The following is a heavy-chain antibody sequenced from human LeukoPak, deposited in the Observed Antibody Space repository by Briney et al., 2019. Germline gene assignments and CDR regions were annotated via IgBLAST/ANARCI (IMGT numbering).Heavy chain of an antibody. Sequence: GGSLRLSCAASGFTVSSNYMSWVRQAPGKGLEWVSVIYSSGSTYYADSVKGRFTISRDNSKNTLYLQMNSLRADDTAVYYCILVPPNPWGQGTLVTVSS. CDR2: IYSSGST. V-gene: IGHV3-66*01. CDR1: GFTVSSNY. D-gene: IGHD2-2*01. CDR3: ILVPPNP. J-gene: IGHJ5*02.